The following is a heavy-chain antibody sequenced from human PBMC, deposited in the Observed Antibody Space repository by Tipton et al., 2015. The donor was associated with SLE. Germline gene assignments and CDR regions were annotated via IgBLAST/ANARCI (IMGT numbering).Heavy chain of an antibody. D-gene: IGHD1-26*01. V-gene: IGHV4-39*07. Sequence: TLSLTCIVSGDSISSSSYYWGWIRQPPGKGLEWVGTVYYSGSTNYNPSLKSRVTISVDTSKNQFSLKLSSVTAADTAVYYCARSVSWSLFFDYWGQGSLVTVSS. J-gene: IGHJ4*02. CDR3: ARSVSWSLFFDY. CDR2: VYYSGST. CDR1: GDSISSSSYY.